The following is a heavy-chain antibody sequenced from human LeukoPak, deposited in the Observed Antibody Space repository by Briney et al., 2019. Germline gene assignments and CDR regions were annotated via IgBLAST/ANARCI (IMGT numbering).Heavy chain of an antibody. CDR3: ARTYYYDSSGYYYGGWFDY. J-gene: IGHJ4*02. Sequence: NPSETVSLTCTVSGDSISGSSYYWGWIRQPSGKGLEWIGSIHYSGSTYYNPSLKRRVTISVDTSKNQFSLKLSSVTAADTAVYYCARTYYYDSSGYYYGGWFDYWGQGTLVTVSS. V-gene: IGHV4-39*01. CDR1: GDSISGSSYY. CDR2: IHYSGST. D-gene: IGHD3-22*01.